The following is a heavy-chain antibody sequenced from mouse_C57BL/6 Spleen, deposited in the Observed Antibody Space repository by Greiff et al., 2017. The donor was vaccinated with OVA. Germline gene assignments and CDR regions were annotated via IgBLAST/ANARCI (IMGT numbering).Heavy chain of an antibody. J-gene: IGHJ3*01. CDR2: IYPSDSET. CDR1: GYTFTSYW. Sequence: QVQLQQPGAELVRPGSSVKLSCKASGYTFTSYWMDWVKQRPGQGLEWIGNIYPSDSETHYNQKFKDKATLTVDKSSSTAYMQLSSLTSEDSSVYYCARRRLDVGFAYWGQGTLVTVSA. CDR3: ARRRLDVGFAY. V-gene: IGHV1-61*01.